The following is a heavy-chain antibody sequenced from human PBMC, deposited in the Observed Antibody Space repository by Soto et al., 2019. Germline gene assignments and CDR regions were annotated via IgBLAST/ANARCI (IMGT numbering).Heavy chain of an antibody. Sequence: QVQLVQSGAEVKKPGASVKVSCKASGYTFTSYAIYWVRQAPGQRLEWMGWINAGNGNTKYSQKFQGRVTITRDTSASTAYMELSSLRSEDTAVYYCARDMGFGLSDYWGQGTPVTVSS. J-gene: IGHJ4*02. V-gene: IGHV1-3*01. CDR1: GYTFTSYA. CDR2: INAGNGNT. D-gene: IGHD3-10*01. CDR3: ARDMGFGLSDY.